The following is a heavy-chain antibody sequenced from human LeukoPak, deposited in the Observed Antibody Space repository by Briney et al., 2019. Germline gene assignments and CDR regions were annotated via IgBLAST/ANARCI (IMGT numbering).Heavy chain of an antibody. CDR3: ARDKYYYDSSGYYYFDY. V-gene: IGHV4-4*07. CDR2: IHTSGSI. D-gene: IGHD3-22*01. CDR1: GGSISSYY. J-gene: IGHJ4*02. Sequence: SETLSLTCTVSGGSISSYYWSWIRQPAGKGLEWIGRIHTSGSINYNPSLKSRVTMSVDTSKDQFSLKLSSVTAADTAVYYCARDKYYYDSSGYYYFDYWGQGTLVTVSS.